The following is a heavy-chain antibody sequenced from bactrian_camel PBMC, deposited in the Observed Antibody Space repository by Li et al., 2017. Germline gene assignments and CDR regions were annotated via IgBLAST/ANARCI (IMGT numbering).Heavy chain of an antibody. V-gene: IGHV3S55*01. CDR2: IREDGGT. D-gene: IGHD1*01. Sequence: HVQLVESGGGSVQAGGSLTLDCEFSGLTDSPHCVGWFRQVPGKEREGIVSIREDGGTFYADSVKGRFTVSRDKSKDTVTLTMNSLKVEDTAMYYCGARLSEYRGPPVACPTRGLWGQGTQVTVS. J-gene: IGHJ6*01. CDR3: GARLSEYRGPPVACPTRGL. CDR1: GLTDSPHC.